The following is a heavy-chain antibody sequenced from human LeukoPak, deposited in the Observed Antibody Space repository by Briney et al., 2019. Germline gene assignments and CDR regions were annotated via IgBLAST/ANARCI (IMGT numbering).Heavy chain of an antibody. V-gene: IGHV3-23*01. Sequence: GGSLRLSCAASGVTFNTYAMSWVRQAPGKGLEWVAVTGGSDDSTHYADSVKGRFTISRDNSKNSLYLQMNSLTAEDTAVYYCTKALRTGFSRGRYFGYWGQGTLVTVSS. CDR3: TKALRTGFSRGRYFGY. D-gene: IGHD6-19*01. J-gene: IGHJ4*02. CDR1: GVTFNTYA. CDR2: TGGSDDST.